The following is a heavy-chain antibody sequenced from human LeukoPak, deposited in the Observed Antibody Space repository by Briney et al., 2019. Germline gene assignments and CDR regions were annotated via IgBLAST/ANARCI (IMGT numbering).Heavy chain of an antibody. CDR3: ARVHAGSGSYYNPDY. CDR2: ISYDGSNK. V-gene: IGHV3-30*04. CDR1: GFTFSSYA. J-gene: IGHJ4*02. D-gene: IGHD3-10*01. Sequence: PGRSLRLSCAASGFTFSSYAVHWVRQAPGKGLEWVAVISYDGSNKYYADSVKGRFTISRDNSKNTLYLQMNSLRAEDTAVYYCARVHAGSGSYYNPDYWGQGTLVTVFS.